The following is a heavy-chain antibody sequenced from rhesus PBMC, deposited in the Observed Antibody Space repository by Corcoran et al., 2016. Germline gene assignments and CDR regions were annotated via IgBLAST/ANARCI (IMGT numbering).Heavy chain of an antibody. V-gene: IGHV2-1*01. J-gene: IGHJ5-2*02. CDR3: ARSSPGGITIFGVVITGSLDV. D-gene: IGHD3-3*01. CDR1: GFSLSTSGMV. Sequence: QVTLKESGPALVKPTQTLTLTCTFSGFSLSTSGMVVGWIRQPPGKTLEWLAHIYWDDDKRYSTALKSRLTISKDTYKNQVVLTMTNMDPMDTATYYCARSSPGGITIFGVVITGSLDVWGRGVLVTVSS. CDR2: IYWDDDK.